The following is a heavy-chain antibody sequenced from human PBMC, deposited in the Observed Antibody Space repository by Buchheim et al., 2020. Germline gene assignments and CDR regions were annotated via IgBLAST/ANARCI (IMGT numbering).Heavy chain of an antibody. Sequence: QVQLVESGGGVVQPGRSLRLSCAASGFTFSSYAMHWVRQAPGKGLEWVAVISYDGSNKYYADSVKGRFTISRDNSKNTLYLQMNSLRAEDTAVYYCARWIQLWPVGENFDYWGQGTL. CDR1: GFTFSSYA. V-gene: IGHV3-30-3*01. CDR2: ISYDGSNK. D-gene: IGHD5-18*01. J-gene: IGHJ4*02. CDR3: ARWIQLWPVGENFDY.